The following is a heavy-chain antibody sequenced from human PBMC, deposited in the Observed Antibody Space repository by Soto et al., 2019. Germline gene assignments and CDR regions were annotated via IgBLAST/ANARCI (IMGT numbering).Heavy chain of an antibody. J-gene: IGHJ6*02. D-gene: IGHD2-8*01. V-gene: IGHV1-46*01. CDR3: ARGARDIVLRVYAGGVADGMDV. Sequence: ASVKVSCKASGYPFTSYYMHWVRQAPGQGLEWLGIINPSGGSTSYAQKYQGRVTMTRDTSTSTVYMELSSLGSEDTDVYYCARGARDIVLRVYAGGVADGMDVGGQGTTVTVSS. CDR1: GYPFTSYY. CDR2: INPSGGST.